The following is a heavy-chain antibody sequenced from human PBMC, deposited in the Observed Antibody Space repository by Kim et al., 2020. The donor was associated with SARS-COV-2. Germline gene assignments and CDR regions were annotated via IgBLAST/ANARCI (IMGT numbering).Heavy chain of an antibody. D-gene: IGHD4-17*01. V-gene: IGHV1-69*01. J-gene: IGHJ4*02. Sequence: NYGQKFQGRVTITADESTGTAYMELSSLRSADTAVYYCARDRGYGDYVDYWGQGTLVTVSS. CDR3: ARDRGYGDYVDY.